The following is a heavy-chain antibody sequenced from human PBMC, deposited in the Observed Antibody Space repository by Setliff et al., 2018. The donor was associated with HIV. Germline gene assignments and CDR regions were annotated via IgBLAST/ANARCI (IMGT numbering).Heavy chain of an antibody. J-gene: IGHJ4*02. CDR3: ARGSYRGSGYVVRYFDN. Sequence: SETLSLTCAVYGGSFTGNYWNWVRQPPGRGLEWIGEINHSGNTNHNPSLMGRVSFSVDKSKNQFFLKLSSVTAADTAVYYCARGSYRGSGYVVRYFDNWGQGTLVTVSS. V-gene: IGHV4-34*01. D-gene: IGHD3-3*01. CDR1: GGSFTGNY. CDR2: INHSGNT.